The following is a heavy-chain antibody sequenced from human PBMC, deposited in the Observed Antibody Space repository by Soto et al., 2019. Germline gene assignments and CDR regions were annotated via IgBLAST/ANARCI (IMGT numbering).Heavy chain of an antibody. Sequence: QVQLQESGPGLVKPSETLSLTCTVTGGSISTYYWSWIRQPPGKGLEWIGHIYYTGNTNYNPSLKSRVTISVDTSTNRFSLRRRSVSAADTAVYYCASAQSFEFDNWFDPWGQGTLVTVSS. J-gene: IGHJ5*02. CDR1: GGSISTYY. CDR3: ASAQSFEFDNWFDP. D-gene: IGHD3-10*01. V-gene: IGHV4-59*13. CDR2: IYYTGNT.